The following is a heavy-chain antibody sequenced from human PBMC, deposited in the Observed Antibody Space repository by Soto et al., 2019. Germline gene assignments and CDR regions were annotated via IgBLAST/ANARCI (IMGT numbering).Heavy chain of an antibody. Sequence: SETLSLTCTVSGGSISSYYWSWIRQPPGKGLEWIGYIYYSGSTNYNPSLKSRVTISVDTSKNQFSLKLSSVTAADTAVYYCARYYYDTSGYYKFDYWGQGTLVTVSS. CDR3: ARYYYDTSGYYKFDY. D-gene: IGHD3-22*01. J-gene: IGHJ4*02. CDR2: IYYSGST. CDR1: GGSISSYY. V-gene: IGHV4-59*01.